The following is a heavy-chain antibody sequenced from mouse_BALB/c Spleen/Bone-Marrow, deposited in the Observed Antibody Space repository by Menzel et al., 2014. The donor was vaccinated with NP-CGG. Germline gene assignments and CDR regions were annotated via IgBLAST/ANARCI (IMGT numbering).Heavy chain of an antibody. CDR1: GFTFTDYE. CDR3: TREKVGALDY. V-gene: IGHV1-15*01. Sequence: VQLHLSAANLVSPGASVKLSSKALGFTFTDYERHWVKETPVHGLEWIGTIHPGSGGTAYNQKFKGKATLTADKSSSTAYMERSSLASEDSAFYYSTREKVGALDYCGQGTSRTVSS. J-gene: IGHJ2*02. CDR2: IHPGSGGT. D-gene: IGHD3-1*01.